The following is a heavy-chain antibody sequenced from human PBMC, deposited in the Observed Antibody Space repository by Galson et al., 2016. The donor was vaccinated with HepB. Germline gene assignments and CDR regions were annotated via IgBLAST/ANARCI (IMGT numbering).Heavy chain of an antibody. J-gene: IGHJ4*02. D-gene: IGHD1-14*01. CDR3: ARHHHHPNFDF. Sequence: SETLSLTCTVSGASISSSNFYWDWVRQPPGKGLEWIGAIRDNGSTHYNPSLKSRVTISVDTSNNQFSLKLTSVAAADTAVYYCARHHHHPNFDFWGQGTLVTVSS. CDR2: IRDNGST. V-gene: IGHV4-39*01. CDR1: GASISSSNFY.